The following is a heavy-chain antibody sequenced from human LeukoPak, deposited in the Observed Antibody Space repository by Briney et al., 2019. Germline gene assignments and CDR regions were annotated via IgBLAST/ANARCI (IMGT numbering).Heavy chain of an antibody. CDR1: GFTFSSDS. CDR3: ARDSTGTTRGIGIDY. Sequence: GGSLRLSCAASGFTFSSDSMNWVRQAPGKGLEWVSFISRSGSYIYYADSVKGRFTISRDNAKNSLYLQMNSLRSEDTAVYYCARDSTGTTRGIGIDYWGQGTLVTVSS. D-gene: IGHD1-1*01. CDR2: ISRSGSYI. V-gene: IGHV3-21*01. J-gene: IGHJ4*02.